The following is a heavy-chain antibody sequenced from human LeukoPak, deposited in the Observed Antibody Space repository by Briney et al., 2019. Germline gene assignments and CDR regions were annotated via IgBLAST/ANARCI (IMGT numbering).Heavy chain of an antibody. CDR2: INPSSGST. CDR3: ARESASEGYFDY. CDR1: GYTFTSYY. V-gene: IGHV1-46*01. Sequence: ASVKVSCKASGYTFTSYYMHWVRQAPGQGLEWMGIINPSSGSTSYAQKFQGRVTMTRDTSTSTVYMELSSLRSEDTAVYYCARESASEGYFDYWGQGTLVTVSS. J-gene: IGHJ4*02.